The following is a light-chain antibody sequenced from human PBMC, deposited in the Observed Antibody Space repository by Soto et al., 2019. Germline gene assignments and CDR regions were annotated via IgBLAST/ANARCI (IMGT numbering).Light chain of an antibody. Sequence: EIVLTQYPGSLPLSPGERVTLSCRASQSISNRYLAWYQHRPGQAPRLLIYGTSNRASGVPARFSGSGARTDFILTISRQEPEDFAIYYCQQYGSSITCGGGTKVEIK. CDR1: QSISNRY. CDR3: QQYGSSIT. J-gene: IGKJ4*02. V-gene: IGKV3-20*01. CDR2: GTS.